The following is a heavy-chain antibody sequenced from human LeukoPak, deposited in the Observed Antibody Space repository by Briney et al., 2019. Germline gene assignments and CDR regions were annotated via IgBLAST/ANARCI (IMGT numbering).Heavy chain of an antibody. CDR3: AKDVDRSSTSLFDY. CDR1: GFTFSSYA. Sequence: GGSLRLSCAASGFTFSSYAMSWVHQAPGKGLEWVSAISGSGGSTYYADSVKGRFTISRDNSKNTLYLQMNSLRAEDTAVYYCAKDVDRSSTSLFDYWGQGTLVTVSS. CDR2: ISGSGGST. J-gene: IGHJ4*02. V-gene: IGHV3-23*01. D-gene: IGHD2-2*01.